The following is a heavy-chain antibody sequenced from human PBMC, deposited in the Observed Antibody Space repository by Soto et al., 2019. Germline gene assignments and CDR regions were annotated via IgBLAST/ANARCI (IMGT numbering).Heavy chain of an antibody. CDR2: ISGISDTA. CDR3: AKASGYSSGWCHY. V-gene: IGHV3-23*01. CDR1: GFAFSSFG. J-gene: IGHJ4*02. Sequence: EVQLLDSGGGLVQPGGSLRLSCAASGFAFSSFGMIWVRQAPGKGLEWVSTISGISDTADYADSVKGRFTISRDNSKNTLYLQMNSLRAEDTAVYFCAKASGYSSGWCHYWGQGTLVTVSS. D-gene: IGHD6-19*01.